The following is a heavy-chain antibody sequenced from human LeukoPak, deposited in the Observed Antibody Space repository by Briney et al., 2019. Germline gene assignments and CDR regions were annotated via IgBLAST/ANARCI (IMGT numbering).Heavy chain of an antibody. V-gene: IGHV3-48*04. J-gene: IGHJ4*02. CDR1: GFTFSSYS. CDR3: ARVGHGSGEGHIDY. D-gene: IGHD3-10*01. CDR2: ISSSSSTI. Sequence: GGSLRLSCATSGFTFSSYSMNWVRQAPGKGQEWVSYISSSSSTIYHADSVKGRFTISRDNAKNSLYLQMNSLRAEDTAVYYCARVGHGSGEGHIDYWGQGTLVTVSS.